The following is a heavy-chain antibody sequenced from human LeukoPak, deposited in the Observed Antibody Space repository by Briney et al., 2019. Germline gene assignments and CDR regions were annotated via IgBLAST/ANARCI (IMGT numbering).Heavy chain of an antibody. CDR1: GFTFDDYA. V-gene: IGHV3-43*02. CDR2: ISGDGGST. J-gene: IGHJ3*02. CDR3: AKQKLGMASFAFDI. Sequence: GGSLRLSCAASGFTFDDYAMHWVRQAPGKGLEWVSLISGDGGSTYYADSVKGRFTISRDNGKNSLYLQMNSLRTEDTALYYCAKQKLGMASFAFDIWGQGTMVTVSS. D-gene: IGHD7-27*01.